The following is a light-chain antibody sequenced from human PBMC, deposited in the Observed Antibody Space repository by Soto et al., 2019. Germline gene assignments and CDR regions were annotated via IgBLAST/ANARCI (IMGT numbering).Light chain of an antibody. CDR1: QSVRSNY. J-gene: IGKJ5*01. CDR2: GAS. Sequence: EIVLTQSPATLSLSPGERATLSCRASQSVRSNYVAWYQQKPGQAPRLLISGASSRATGIPDRFSGSGSGTDFTLTISRLEPEDFALYYCQQYGSSPITFGQGTRLEIK. V-gene: IGKV3-20*01. CDR3: QQYGSSPIT.